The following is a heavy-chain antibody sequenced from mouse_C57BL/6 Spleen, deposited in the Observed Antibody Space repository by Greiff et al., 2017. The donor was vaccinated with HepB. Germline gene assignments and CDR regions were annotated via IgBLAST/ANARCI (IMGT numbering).Heavy chain of an antibody. V-gene: IGHV1-15*01. D-gene: IGHD1-1*01. Sequence: HVQLQQSGAELVRPGASVTLSCKASGYTFTDYEMHWVKQTPVHGLEWIGAIDPETGGTAYNQKFKGKAILTADKSSSTAYMELRSLTSEDSAVYYCTRDYYGSSVFDYWGQGTTLTVSS. CDR2: IDPETGGT. CDR1: GYTFTDYE. CDR3: TRDYYGSSVFDY. J-gene: IGHJ2*01.